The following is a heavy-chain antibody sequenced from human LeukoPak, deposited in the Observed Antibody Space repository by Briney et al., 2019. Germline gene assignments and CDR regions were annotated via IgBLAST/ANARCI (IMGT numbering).Heavy chain of an antibody. CDR3: ARGLTGYCSGGSCYPSDYYYGMDV. Sequence: ASVKVSCKASGYTFTSYDINWVRQATGQGLEWMGWMNPNSGNTGYAQKFQGRVTMTRNTSISTAYMELSSLRSEDTAVYYCARGLTGYCSGGSCYPSDYYYGMDVWGQGPTVTVSS. D-gene: IGHD2-15*01. V-gene: IGHV1-8*01. J-gene: IGHJ6*02. CDR2: MNPNSGNT. CDR1: GYTFTSYD.